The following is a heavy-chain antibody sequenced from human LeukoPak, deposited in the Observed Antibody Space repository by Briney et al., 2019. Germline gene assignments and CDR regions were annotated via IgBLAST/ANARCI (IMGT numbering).Heavy chain of an antibody. CDR2: IYYSGST. CDR3: ASFYCSGGSCYQYYYYYYMDV. J-gene: IGHJ6*03. Sequence: SETLSLTCIVSGGSISSKSYYWGWIRQPPGKGLEWIGIIYYSGSTYSNPSLRSRVTISVDTSKNQFSLKLSSVTAADTAVYYCASFYCSGGSCYQYYYYYYMDVWGKGTTVTISS. CDR1: GGSISSKSYY. V-gene: IGHV4-39*01. D-gene: IGHD2-15*01.